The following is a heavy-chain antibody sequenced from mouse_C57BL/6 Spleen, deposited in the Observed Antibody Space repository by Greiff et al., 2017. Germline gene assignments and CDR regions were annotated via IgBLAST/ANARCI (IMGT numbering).Heavy chain of an antibody. Sequence: VQLQQSGAELVKPGASVKLSCTASGFNIKDYYMHWVKQRTEQGLEWIGRIDPEDDETKYAPKFQGKATITADTSSNTAYLQLSSLTSEDTAVYYCAPDSSGYWFAYWGQGTLVTVSA. D-gene: IGHD3-2*02. CDR3: APDSSGYWFAY. V-gene: IGHV14-2*01. CDR2: IDPEDDET. CDR1: GFNIKDYY. J-gene: IGHJ3*01.